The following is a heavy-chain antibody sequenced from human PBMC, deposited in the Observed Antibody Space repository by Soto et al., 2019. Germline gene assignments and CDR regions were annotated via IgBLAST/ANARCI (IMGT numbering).Heavy chain of an antibody. D-gene: IGHD3-16*01. CDR1: GFTFSSYW. V-gene: IGHV3-74*01. J-gene: IGHJ4*02. CDR2: VSSDGSST. CDR3: TTNRMGGAVDY. Sequence: EVQLVESGGGLVQPGGSLRLSCAASGFTFSSYWMNWVRQAPGKGLVWVSRVSSDGSSTNYADSVEGRFTISRDNAKNTLYLQMDSLRAEDTAVYYCTTNRMGGAVDYWGQGTLVTVSS.